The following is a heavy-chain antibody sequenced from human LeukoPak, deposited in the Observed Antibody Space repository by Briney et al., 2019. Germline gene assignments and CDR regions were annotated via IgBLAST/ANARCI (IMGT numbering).Heavy chain of an antibody. J-gene: IGHJ4*02. Sequence: GGSLRLSCAASGFTFSNYWMHWVRQAPGKGLVWVSRIDTDGSTTSYADSVKGRFIISRDNAKNTLYLQMNSLRAEDTAVYYCARGGLEPTDYWGQGTLVTASS. V-gene: IGHV3-74*01. CDR2: IDTDGSTT. CDR3: ARGGLEPTDY. D-gene: IGHD1-1*01. CDR1: GFTFSNYW.